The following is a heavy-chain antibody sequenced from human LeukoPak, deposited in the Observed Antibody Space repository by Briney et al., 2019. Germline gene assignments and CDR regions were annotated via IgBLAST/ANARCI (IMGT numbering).Heavy chain of an antibody. V-gene: IGHV4-4*02. CDR3: ARVSRDFGGNSYFDY. D-gene: IGHD4-23*01. CDR1: GDSINSLDL. Sequence: SGTLSLTCTVSGDSINSLDLWSWVRQPPGKGLEWIGEINHSGSTNYNPSLKSRVTILVDTSKNQFSLKLSSVTAADTAVYYCARVSRDFGGNSYFDYWGQGTLVTVSS. CDR2: INHSGST. J-gene: IGHJ4*02.